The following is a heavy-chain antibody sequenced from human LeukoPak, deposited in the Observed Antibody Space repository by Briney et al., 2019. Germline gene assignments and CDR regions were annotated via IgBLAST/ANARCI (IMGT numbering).Heavy chain of an antibody. CDR1: GGSISSGGYS. CDR2: IYHSGST. D-gene: IGHD1-26*01. Sequence: SQTLSLTCAVSGGSISSGGYSWSWIRQPPGKGLEWIGYIYHSGSTYYNPSLKSRVTISVDRSKNQFSLKLSSVTAADTAVYYCARDESGSYYAYFDYWGQGTLVTVSS. CDR3: ARDESGSYYAYFDY. V-gene: IGHV4-30-2*01. J-gene: IGHJ4*02.